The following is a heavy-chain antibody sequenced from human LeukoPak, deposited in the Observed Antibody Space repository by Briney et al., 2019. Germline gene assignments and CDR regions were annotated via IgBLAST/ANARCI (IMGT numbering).Heavy chain of an antibody. Sequence: GSLRLSCAASGLTFSTYAMSWVRQAPGKGLEWVSAISGNGGTIYHADSVKGRFTISRDNSKNTLYLQMNSLRAEDTAVYYCAKLPRIAAAALVVDYWGQGTLVTVSS. D-gene: IGHD6-13*01. J-gene: IGHJ4*02. CDR3: AKLPRIAAAALVVDY. V-gene: IGHV3-23*01. CDR2: ISGNGGTI. CDR1: GLTFSTYA.